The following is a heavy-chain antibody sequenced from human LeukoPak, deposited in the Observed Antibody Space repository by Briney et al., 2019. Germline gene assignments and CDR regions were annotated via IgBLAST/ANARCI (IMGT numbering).Heavy chain of an antibody. CDR3: ARRRPGPYDY. CDR1: GGSISSYY. Sequence: SETLSLTCTVSGGSISSYYGRWIRQPPGKGLEWIGYIYYSGSTNYNPSLKSRVTISVDTSKDQFSLKLSSVTAADTAVYYCARRRPGPYDYWGQGTLATVSS. J-gene: IGHJ4*02. V-gene: IGHV4-59*08. CDR2: IYYSGST.